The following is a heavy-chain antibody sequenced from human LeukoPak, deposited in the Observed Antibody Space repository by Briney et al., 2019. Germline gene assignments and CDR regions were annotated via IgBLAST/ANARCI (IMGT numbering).Heavy chain of an antibody. CDR3: ARDYSSGYNPLWYFDL. CDR2: IYYSGST. D-gene: IGHD3-22*01. V-gene: IGHV4-59*01. CDR1: GASLSLYY. Sequence: PSETLSLTCTVSGASLSLYYWSWIRQPPGKGLEWIGHIYYSGSTHYNPSLRSRVTLSVDTSKNQFSLQLSSVTAADTAVYYCARDYSSGYNPLWYFDLWGRGTLVTVSS. J-gene: IGHJ2*01.